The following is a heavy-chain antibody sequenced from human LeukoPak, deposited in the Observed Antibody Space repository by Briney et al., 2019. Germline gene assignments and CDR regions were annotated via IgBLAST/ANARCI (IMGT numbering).Heavy chain of an antibody. CDR3: ARDSNSHKYCSSTSCYTGY. D-gene: IGHD2-2*02. J-gene: IGHJ4*02. Sequence: GRSLRLSCAASGFTFSSYAMHWVRQAPGKGLEWVAVISYDGSNKYYADSVKGRFTISRDNSKNTLYLQMNSLRAEDTAVYYCARDSNSHKYCSSTSCYTGYWGQGTLVTVSS. CDR2: ISYDGSNK. CDR1: GFTFSSYA. V-gene: IGHV3-30-3*01.